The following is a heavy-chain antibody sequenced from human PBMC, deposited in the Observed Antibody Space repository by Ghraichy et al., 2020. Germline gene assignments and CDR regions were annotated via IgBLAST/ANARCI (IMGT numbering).Heavy chain of an antibody. CDR1: GLSFSSYS. Sequence: LSLTCVGYGLSFSSYSMNWVRQSPGKGLEWVSYITSSGSFKSYADSVGGRFTISRDNAQNLLYLQMNSLRDEDTALYFCARGSTVVRFYYYDGMDVWGPGTTVTVSS. D-gene: IGHD4-23*01. J-gene: IGHJ6*02. CDR2: ITSSGSFK. V-gene: IGHV3-48*02. CDR3: ARGSTVVRFYYYDGMDV.